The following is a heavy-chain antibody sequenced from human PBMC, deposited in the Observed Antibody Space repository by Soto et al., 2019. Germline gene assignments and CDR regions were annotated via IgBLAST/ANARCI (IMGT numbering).Heavy chain of an antibody. CDR1: GFTFSSYW. V-gene: IGHV3-7*01. D-gene: IGHD6-6*01. CDR3: ARRRGSSSSDY. J-gene: IGHJ4*02. CDR2: INQDGNEK. Sequence: LRLSCAASGFTFSSYWMSWVRQAPGKGLEWVANINQDGNEKYYVDSVKGRFTISRDNAKNSLYLHMNSLRAEDTAVYYCARRRGSSSSDYWGQGTLVTVSS.